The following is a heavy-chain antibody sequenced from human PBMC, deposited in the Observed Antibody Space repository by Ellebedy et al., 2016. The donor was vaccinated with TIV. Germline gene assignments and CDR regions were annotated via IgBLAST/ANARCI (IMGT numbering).Heavy chain of an antibody. D-gene: IGHD2-2*02. J-gene: IGHJ6*02. V-gene: IGHV5-51*01. CDR2: IYPGDSDT. Sequence: GESLKISCKGSGYSFTSYWIGWVRQMPGKGLEWMGIIYPGDSDTRYSPSFQGQVTISADKSISTAYLQWSSLKASDTAMYYCARLGDIVVVPAAIRRSYYYGMDVWGQGTTVTVSS. CDR3: ARLGDIVVVPAAIRRSYYYGMDV. CDR1: GYSFTSYW.